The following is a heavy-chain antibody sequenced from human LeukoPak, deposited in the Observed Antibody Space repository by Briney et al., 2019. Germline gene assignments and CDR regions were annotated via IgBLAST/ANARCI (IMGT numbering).Heavy chain of an antibody. CDR1: GGSISSGSYY. CDR3: AREDEGRDGYNYHYYYYMDV. CDR2: IYTSGST. J-gene: IGHJ6*03. V-gene: IGHV4-61*02. D-gene: IGHD5-24*01. Sequence: SETLSLTCTVSGGSISSGSYYWSWIRQPAGKGLEWIGRIYTSGSTNYNPSLESRVTISVDTSKNQFSLKLSSVTAADTAVYYCAREDEGRDGYNYHYYYYMDVWGKGTTVTVSS.